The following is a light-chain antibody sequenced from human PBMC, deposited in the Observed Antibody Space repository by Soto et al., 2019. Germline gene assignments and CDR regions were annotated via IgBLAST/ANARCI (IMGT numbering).Light chain of an antibody. CDR3: QQYDKWPPLT. Sequence: EVVMTQSPATLSVSPGERATLSCRASQRISSNLAWYQQRPGQAPRLLIYGASTRATGIPARFSGSGSGTEFTLTISSLQPEVLAVYYCQQYDKWPPLTFGGGTQVQIE. CDR1: QRISSN. J-gene: IGKJ4*01. CDR2: GAS. V-gene: IGKV3-15*01.